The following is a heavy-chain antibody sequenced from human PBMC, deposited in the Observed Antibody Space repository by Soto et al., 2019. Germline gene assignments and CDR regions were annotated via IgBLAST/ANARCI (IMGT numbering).Heavy chain of an antibody. D-gene: IGHD1-1*01. Sequence: PGGSLTPSCAASGFTFSTNSTNCVRHPPGKGREWVSSISSSSRYRNYTDSGKGRSTISTYNAKNSLYLQMNSLRAEDTAVYYCARDPAYKWNDPNLAPYYYYYGMDVWGQGTTVTVSS. J-gene: IGHJ6*02. V-gene: IGHV3-21*01. CDR3: ARDPAYKWNDPNLAPYYYYYGMDV. CDR2: ISSSSRYR. CDR1: GFTFSTNS.